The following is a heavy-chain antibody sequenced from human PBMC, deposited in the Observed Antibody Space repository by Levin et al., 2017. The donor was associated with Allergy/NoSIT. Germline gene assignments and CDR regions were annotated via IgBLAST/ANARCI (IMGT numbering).Heavy chain of an antibody. Sequence: ASVKVSCKASGYTFTSYDINWVRQATGQGLEWMGWMNPNSGNTGYAQKFQGRVTMTRNTSISTAYMELSSLRSEDTAVYYCARGESYSSSSGNYYYYYYMDVWGKGTTVTVSS. J-gene: IGHJ6*03. V-gene: IGHV1-8*01. CDR3: ARGESYSSSSGNYYYYYYMDV. D-gene: IGHD6-6*01. CDR2: MNPNSGNT. CDR1: GYTFTSYD.